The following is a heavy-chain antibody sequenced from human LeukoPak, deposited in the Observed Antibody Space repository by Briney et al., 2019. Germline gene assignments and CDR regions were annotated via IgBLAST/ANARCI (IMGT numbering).Heavy chain of an antibody. CDR1: GFSFSSYA. Sequence: GRSLRLSCAASGFSFSSYALSWVRQAPGKGLEWVAGIKEDGSAKYYADSVKGRFTISRDNAKSSLYLQMSSLRAEDTAVYYCARETWKPYDYWGQGTLVTVSS. V-gene: IGHV3-7*01. D-gene: IGHD1-1*01. CDR2: IKEDGSAK. J-gene: IGHJ4*02. CDR3: ARETWKPYDY.